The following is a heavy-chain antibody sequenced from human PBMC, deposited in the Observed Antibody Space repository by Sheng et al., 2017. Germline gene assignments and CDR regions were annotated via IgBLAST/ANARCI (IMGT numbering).Heavy chain of an antibody. D-gene: IGHD3-16*01. CDR1: GFSFGDYY. CDR3: ARDVHNSHVWGWFDP. CDR2: ISSSGQST. J-gene: IGHJ5*02. Sequence: QVKLVESGGGLVKPGGSLRLSCEGFGFSFGDYYMNWFRQAPGQGLEWVSYISSSGQSTYYADSVKGRFTISRDNAKKSLYLQMNSLRVEDTALYYCARDVHNSHVWGWFDPWGQGTQVAVSS. V-gene: IGHV3-11*04.